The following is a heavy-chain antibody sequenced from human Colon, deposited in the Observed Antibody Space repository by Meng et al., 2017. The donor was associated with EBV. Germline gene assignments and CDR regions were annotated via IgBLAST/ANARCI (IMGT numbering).Heavy chain of an antibody. CDR2: ISYGGST. Sequence: QLQLQESGPGLVKPSETLSLPCTVSGGSISSSSYSWAWIRQPPGKGLEWIGGISYGGSTSYNPSLKSRVTISIDTSKNQFSLSLTSVTAADTAIYYCARGIQIWHEIDYWGQGTLVTVSS. V-gene: IGHV4-39*07. CDR1: GGSISSSSYS. CDR3: ARGIQIWHEIDY. J-gene: IGHJ4*02. D-gene: IGHD5-18*01.